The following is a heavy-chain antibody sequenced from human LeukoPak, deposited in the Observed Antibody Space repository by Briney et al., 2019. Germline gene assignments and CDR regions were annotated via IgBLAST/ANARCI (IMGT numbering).Heavy chain of an antibody. CDR2: ISSSGSII. CDR3: AREQLGMQYFDY. V-gene: IGHV3-48*03. J-gene: IGHJ4*02. D-gene: IGHD6-13*01. Sequence: PGGSLRLSCAASGFTFSSYEMNWVRQAPGKGLNWVSYISSSGSIIYYADSVKGRFTIYRDNAKKSLYLQMNSLRDEDTAVYYCAREQLGMQYFDYWGQGTLVTVSS. CDR1: GFTFSSYE.